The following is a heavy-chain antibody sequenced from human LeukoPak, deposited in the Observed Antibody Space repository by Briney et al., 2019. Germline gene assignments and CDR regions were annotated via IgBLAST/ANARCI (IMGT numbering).Heavy chain of an antibody. CDR1: GYTFTSNY. Sequence: ASVKFSCKASGYTFTSNYIHWVRQAPGQGLEWMGMIYPRDGSTSYAQKFQGRVTVTRDTSTSTVPMELSGLRSEDTAVYYCARDQEGFDYWGQGTLVTVSS. J-gene: IGHJ4*02. V-gene: IGHV1-46*01. CDR3: ARDQEGFDY. CDR2: IYPRDGST.